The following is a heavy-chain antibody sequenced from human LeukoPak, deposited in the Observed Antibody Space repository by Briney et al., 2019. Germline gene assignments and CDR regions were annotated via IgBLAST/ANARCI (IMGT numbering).Heavy chain of an antibody. CDR1: GFTFSTHW. V-gene: IGHV3-7*01. D-gene: IGHD5-24*01. CDR3: ASGYNFDH. CDR2: IMKEGSKM. Sequence: PGGSLRLSCVASGFTFSTHWMTWVRQAPGKGLEWVDSIMKEGSKMIYVDSVKGRFTISRDNAKNSLYLQMNSLRVEDTAVYYCASGYNFDHWGQGTVVTVSS. J-gene: IGHJ4*02.